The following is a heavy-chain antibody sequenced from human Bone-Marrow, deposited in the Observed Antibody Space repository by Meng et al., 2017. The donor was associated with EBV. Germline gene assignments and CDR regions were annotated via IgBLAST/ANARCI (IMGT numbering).Heavy chain of an antibody. CDR3: ASSDCSSTSCYPRY. V-gene: IGHV4-30-2*01. CDR2: IYHSGST. D-gene: IGHD2-2*01. CDR1: GDSISGGGYS. Sequence: LQLREPGSGLLNPSQTLSLTCAVPGDSISGGGYSWSWIRQPPGKGLEWIGYIYHSGSTYYNPSLKSRVTISVDRSKNQFSLKLSSVTAADTAVYYCASSDCSSTSCYPRYWGQGTLVTVSS. J-gene: IGHJ4*02.